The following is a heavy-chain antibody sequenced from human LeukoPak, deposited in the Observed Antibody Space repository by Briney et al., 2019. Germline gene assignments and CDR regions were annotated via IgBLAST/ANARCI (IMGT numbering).Heavy chain of an antibody. CDR1: GFTLNKYW. CDR2: INIDGSSI. Sequence: PGGSLRLSCTASGFTLNKYWMHWVRQVPGKGLVWVSRINIDGSSINYADSVKGRFTISRDNSKNTLYLQMNSLRAEDTAVYYCARQRDLGNVAFDIWGQGTMVTVSS. J-gene: IGHJ3*02. CDR3: ARQRDLGNVAFDI. D-gene: IGHD1-1*01. V-gene: IGHV3-74*01.